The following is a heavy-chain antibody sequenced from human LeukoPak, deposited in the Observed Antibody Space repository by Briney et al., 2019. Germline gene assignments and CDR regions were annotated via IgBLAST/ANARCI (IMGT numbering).Heavy chain of an antibody. J-gene: IGHJ4*02. Sequence: GGSLRLSCAASGFTFRNYWMRWVRQAPGKGLVWVSRISSDGIGTTYADSVKGRFTISRDNAKNTLYLQMNSLRAEDTAVYYCAREVTGTSYFDYWAREPWSPSPQ. V-gene: IGHV3-74*01. CDR2: ISSDGIGT. CDR3: AREVTGTSYFDY. CDR1: GFTFRNYW. D-gene: IGHD2-21*02.